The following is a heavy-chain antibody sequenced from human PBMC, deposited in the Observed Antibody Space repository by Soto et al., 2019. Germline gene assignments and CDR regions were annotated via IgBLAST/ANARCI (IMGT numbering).Heavy chain of an antibody. J-gene: IGHJ5*02. Sequence: LSLTCTVSGGSISSGGYYWSWIRQHPGKGLEWIGYIYYSGSTYHNPSLKSRVTISVDTSKNQFSLKLSSVTAADTAVYYCARDRNQDWFDPWGQGTLVTVSS. CDR1: GGSISSGGYY. CDR2: IYYSGST. V-gene: IGHV4-31*03. CDR3: ARDRNQDWFDP.